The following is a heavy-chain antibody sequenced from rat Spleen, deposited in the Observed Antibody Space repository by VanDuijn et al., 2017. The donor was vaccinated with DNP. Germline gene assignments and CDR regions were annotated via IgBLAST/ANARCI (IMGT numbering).Heavy chain of an antibody. CDR3: ARMFYGYSDY. CDR1: GFTFSEYD. CDR2: FTTSGGNT. Sequence: EVQLVESGGGLVQPGRSLKLSCAASGFTFSEYDMAWVRQAPTKGLEWVAAFTTSGGNTYYRDSVKGRFTVSRDNAKSTLYLQMDSLRSEDTATYYCARMFYGYSDYWGQGVMVTVSS. D-gene: IGHD1-9*01. J-gene: IGHJ2*01. V-gene: IGHV5-25*01.